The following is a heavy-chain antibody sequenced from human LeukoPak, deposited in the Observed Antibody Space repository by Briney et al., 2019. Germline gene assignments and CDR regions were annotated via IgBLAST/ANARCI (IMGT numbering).Heavy chain of an antibody. V-gene: IGHV1-46*01. CDR2: INPSGGST. J-gene: IGHJ5*02. D-gene: IGHD3-22*01. Sequence: ASVKVSCKASGYTFTSYYMHWVRQAPGRGLEWMGIINPSGGSTSYAQKFQGRVTMTRDTSTSTVYMELSSLRSEDTAVYYCARGLTPYYYDSRRRGGDWFDPWGQGTLVTVSS. CDR1: GYTFTSYY. CDR3: ARGLTPYYYDSRRRGGDWFDP.